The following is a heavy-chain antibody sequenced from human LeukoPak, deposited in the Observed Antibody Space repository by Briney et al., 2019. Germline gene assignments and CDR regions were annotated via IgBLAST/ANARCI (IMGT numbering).Heavy chain of an antibody. D-gene: IGHD2-2*01. CDR3: ARGLGHCSTTNCHYYFDS. V-gene: IGHV1-8*01. Sequence: ASVKVSCKASGYTFIAYDINWVRQATGQGLEWMGWMNPNSGNTGYAQKFQGRVTMTRNTSISTVYMELSSLRSEDTAVYYCARGLGHCSTTNCHYYFDSWGRGTLVTVSS. CDR1: GYTFIAYD. CDR2: MNPNSGNT. J-gene: IGHJ4*02.